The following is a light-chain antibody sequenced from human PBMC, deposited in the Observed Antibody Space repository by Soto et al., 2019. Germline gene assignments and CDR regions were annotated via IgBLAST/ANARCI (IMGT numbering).Light chain of an antibody. CDR3: CSYAGTNTVL. CDR2: EGS. V-gene: IGLV2-23*01. J-gene: IGLJ2*01. Sequence: QSALTQPASVSGSPGQSITISCTGNSSAVGTYDLVSWYQHYPGKAPKLVIYEGSKRPSRVSNRFSGSNSGNTASLTISGLQSEDEADYYCCSYAGTNTVLFGGGTKLTVL. CDR1: SSAVGTYDL.